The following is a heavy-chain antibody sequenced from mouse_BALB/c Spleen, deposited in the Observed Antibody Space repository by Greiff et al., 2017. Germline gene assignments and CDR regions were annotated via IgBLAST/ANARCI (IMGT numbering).Heavy chain of an antibody. Sequence: VQLKQSGPELVKPGASVKISCKASGYTFTDYNMHWVKQSHGKSLEWIGYIYPYNGGTGYNQKFKSKATLTVDNSSSTAYMELRSLTSEDSAVYYCAREVLLLYYFDYWGQGTTLTVSS. CDR3: AREVLLLYYFDY. CDR1: GYTFTDYN. J-gene: IGHJ2*01. D-gene: IGHD1-1*01. CDR2: IYPYNGGT. V-gene: IGHV1S29*02.